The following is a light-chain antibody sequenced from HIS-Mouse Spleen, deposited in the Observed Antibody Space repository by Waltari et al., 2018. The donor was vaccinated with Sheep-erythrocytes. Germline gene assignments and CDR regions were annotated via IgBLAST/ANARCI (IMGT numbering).Light chain of an antibody. CDR1: QGISSY. V-gene: IGKV1-8*01. CDR3: QQYYSDPLT. CDR2: AAS. J-gene: IGKJ4*01. Sequence: AIRMTQSPSSLSASTGDRVTITCRASQGISSYLAWYQQKPGKAPKLPIYAASTLQSGVPSRFSGSGSGTDFTLTISCLQSEDFATYYCQQYYSDPLTFGGGTKVEIK.